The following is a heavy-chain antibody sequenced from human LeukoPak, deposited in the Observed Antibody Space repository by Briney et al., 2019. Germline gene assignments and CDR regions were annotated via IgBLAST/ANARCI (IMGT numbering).Heavy chain of an antibody. CDR1: GYSFTSYW. J-gene: IGHJ6*02. CDR3: AKHGPSSGYDHYYDLDV. D-gene: IGHD3-22*01. CDR2: MDPSDSYT. Sequence: GESLRISCQGSGYSFTSYWISWVRQMPGNGLEWMGRMDPSDSYTDYSPSFQGHVTISTDKSISTAYLQWSSLKASDTAMYYCAKHGPSSGYDHYYDLDVWGQGTTVTVSS. V-gene: IGHV5-10-1*01.